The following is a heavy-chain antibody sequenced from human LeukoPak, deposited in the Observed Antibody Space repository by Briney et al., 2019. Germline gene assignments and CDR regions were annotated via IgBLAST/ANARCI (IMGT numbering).Heavy chain of an antibody. Sequence: GGSLRLSRAASGFTFSSYSMHWVRQAPGKGLGWVSSISGTGTYIYYADSVKGRFTISRDNAKNSLFLQMNSLRAEDTAVYYCARVGIVGATGGFDYWGQGTLVTVSS. CDR2: ISGTGTYI. CDR1: GFTFSSYS. J-gene: IGHJ4*02. D-gene: IGHD1-26*01. CDR3: ARVGIVGATGGFDY. V-gene: IGHV3-21*01.